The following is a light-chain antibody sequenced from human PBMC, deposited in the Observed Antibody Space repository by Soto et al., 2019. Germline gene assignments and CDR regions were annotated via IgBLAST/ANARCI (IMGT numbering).Light chain of an antibody. CDR2: DVT. CDR1: ISDVGGYDY. V-gene: IGLV2-14*01. J-gene: IGLJ2*01. CDR3: SSYTSSSTVI. Sequence: QSVLTQPASVSGSPGQSITFSCTGTISDVGGYDYVSWYQHYPGKAPKLIIYDVTNRPSGVSDRFSGSKSGNTASLTISGLQSEDEADYYCSSYTSSSTVIFGGGTKLTVL.